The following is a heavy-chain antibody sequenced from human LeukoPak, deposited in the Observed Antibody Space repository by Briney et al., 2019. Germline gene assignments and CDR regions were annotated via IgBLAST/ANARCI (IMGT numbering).Heavy chain of an antibody. V-gene: IGHV4-4*02. CDR2: IYHSGST. CDR1: GGSISSSNW. J-gene: IGHJ4*02. CDR3: ARGLRDSSGLGPKGRSLDY. D-gene: IGHD3-22*01. Sequence: SETLSLTCAVSGGSISSSNWWSWVRQPPGKGLEWIGEIYHSGSTNYNPSLKSRVTISVDKSKNQFSLKLSSVTAADTAVYYCARGLRDSSGLGPKGRSLDYWGQGTLVTVSS.